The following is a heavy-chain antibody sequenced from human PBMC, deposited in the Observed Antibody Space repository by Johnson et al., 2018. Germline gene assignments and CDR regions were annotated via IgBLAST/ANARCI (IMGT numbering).Heavy chain of an antibody. J-gene: IGHJ1*01. CDR3: AKDKEYSRGGGLQH. CDR1: GFTFSDYY. D-gene: IGHD6-6*01. V-gene: IGHV3-11*01. Sequence: QVQLVESGGGVVQXGRSLRLXCAASGFTFSDYYMSWIRQAPGKGLEWASYISSSGSTIHYADSVKGRFTISRDNAQNSQYLQMNSLRAEDTAVYYCAKDKEYSRGGGLQHWGQGTLVTVSS. CDR2: ISSSGSTI.